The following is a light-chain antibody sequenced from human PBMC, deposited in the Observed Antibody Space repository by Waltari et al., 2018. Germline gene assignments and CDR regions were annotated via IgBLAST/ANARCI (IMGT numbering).Light chain of an antibody. Sequence: EILLTQSPLALTVTPGKPASISCRSTHTLLHTNGNNQLNWYLQKPGQSPQLLIYVGSTRASGVPDRFTGSGSGTDFTLKISRVEAEDVGIYYCTQALQHPFTFGQGTRLEI. CDR1: HTLLHTNGNNQ. CDR3: TQALQHPFT. CDR2: VGS. J-gene: IGKJ5*01. V-gene: IGKV2-28*01.